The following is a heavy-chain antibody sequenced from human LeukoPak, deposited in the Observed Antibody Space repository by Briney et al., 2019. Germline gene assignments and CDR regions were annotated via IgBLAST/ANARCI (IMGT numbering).Heavy chain of an antibody. J-gene: IGHJ6*02. CDR3: ARDRVRGVGMDV. CDR1: GYTFTSYD. Sequence: GASVKVSCKASGYTFTSYDINWVRQATGQGLEWMGWMNPNSGNTGYAQKFQGRVTMTRNTSISTAYMELGSLRSEDTAVYYCARDRVRGVGMDVWGQGTTVTVSS. D-gene: IGHD3-10*01. V-gene: IGHV1-8*01. CDR2: MNPNSGNT.